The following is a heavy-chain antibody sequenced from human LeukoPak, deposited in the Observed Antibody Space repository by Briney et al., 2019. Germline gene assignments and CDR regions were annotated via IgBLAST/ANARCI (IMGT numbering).Heavy chain of an antibody. V-gene: IGHV1-2*02. CDR3: ARARTYYYDSSGPPRPQAGDY. CDR1: GYTFTSYA. CDR2: INPNSGGT. Sequence: ASVKVSCKASGYTFTSYAMNWVRQAPGQGLEWMGWINPNSGGTNYAQKFQGRVTMTRDTSISTAYMELRSLRSDDTAVYYCARARTYYYDSSGPPRPQAGDYWGQGTLVTVSS. J-gene: IGHJ4*02. D-gene: IGHD3-22*01.